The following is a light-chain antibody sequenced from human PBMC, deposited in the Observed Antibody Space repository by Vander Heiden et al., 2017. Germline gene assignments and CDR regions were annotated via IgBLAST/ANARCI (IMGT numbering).Light chain of an antibody. V-gene: IGKV3-20*01. CDR2: GAS. J-gene: IGKJ1*01. CDR1: QSVSSDY. CDR3: HQYGSSPWT. Sequence: ELVLTQSPGTLSLSPGERATLSCRASQSVSSDYLAWYQQKPGQAPSLLIYGASSRATGIPDRFSGSGSGADFTLTISCLEPEDFAVYYCHQYGSSPWTFGQGTKVEVK.